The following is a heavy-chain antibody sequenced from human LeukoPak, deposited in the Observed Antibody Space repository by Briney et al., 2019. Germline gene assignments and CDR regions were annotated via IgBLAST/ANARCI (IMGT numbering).Heavy chain of an antibody. D-gene: IGHD6-19*01. Sequence: ASVKVPCKASGYTFTGYYMHWVRQAPGQGLEWMGWINPNSGGTNYAQKFQGRVTMTRDTSISTAYMELSRLRSDDTAVYYCARENSSGWYVDLAFDYWGQGTLVTVSS. CDR1: GYTFTGYY. CDR2: INPNSGGT. J-gene: IGHJ4*02. V-gene: IGHV1-2*02. CDR3: ARENSSGWYVDLAFDY.